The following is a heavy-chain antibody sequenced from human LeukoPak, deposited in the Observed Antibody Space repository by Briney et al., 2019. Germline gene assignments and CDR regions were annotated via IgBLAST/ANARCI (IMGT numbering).Heavy chain of an antibody. CDR1: GFTFSSYW. CDR3: ARRVWGSYRVIDY. J-gene: IGHJ4*02. CDR2: INHSGNT. V-gene: IGHV4-34*01. D-gene: IGHD3-16*02. Sequence: GSLRLSCAASGFTFSSYWMSWIRQPPGKGLEWIGEINHSGNTNYNPSLKSRVTISVDTSKNQFSLKLSSVTAADTAVYFCARRVWGSYRVIDYWGQGTLVTVSS.